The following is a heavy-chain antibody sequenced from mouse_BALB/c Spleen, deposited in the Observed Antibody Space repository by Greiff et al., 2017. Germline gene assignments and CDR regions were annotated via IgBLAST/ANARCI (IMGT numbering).Heavy chain of an antibody. D-gene: IGHD2-14*01. J-gene: IGHJ3*01. CDR1: GYTFTSYW. V-gene: IGHV1S81*02. CDR2: INPSNGRT. Sequence: QVQLKQPGAELVKPGASVKLSCKASGYTFTSYWMHWVKQRPGQGLEWIGEINPSNGRTNYNEKFKSKATLTVDKSSSTAYMQLSSLTSEDSAVYYCARSDRYDGFAYWGQGTLVTVSA. CDR3: ARSDRYDGFAY.